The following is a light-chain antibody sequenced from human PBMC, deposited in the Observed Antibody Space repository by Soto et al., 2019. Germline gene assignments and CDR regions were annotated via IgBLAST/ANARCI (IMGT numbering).Light chain of an antibody. CDR2: AAS. Sequence: DIQMTQSPSSLSASVGDRVTITCRASQGISNYLAGYQQKPGKVPKLLLYAASTLQSGVPSRFSGSGSGTDFTLTISSLQPEDVATYYCQKYNSAPPFTFGPGTKVDIK. CDR1: QGISNY. V-gene: IGKV1-27*01. J-gene: IGKJ3*01. CDR3: QKYNSAPPFT.